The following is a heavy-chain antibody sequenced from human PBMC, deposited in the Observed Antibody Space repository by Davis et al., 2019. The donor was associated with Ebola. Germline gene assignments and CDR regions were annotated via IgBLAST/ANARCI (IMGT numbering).Heavy chain of an antibody. V-gene: IGHV3-11*06. D-gene: IGHD3-22*01. CDR3: AREGRGTYYYDSSDFDY. CDR2: ISSNSSYT. CDR1: GFTFSDYY. Sequence: PGGSLRLSCAASGFTFSDYYISWIRQAPGKGLEWVSYISSNSSYTNYADSVKGRFTISRENAKNSLYLQMNSLRAEDTAVYYCAREGRGTYYYDSSDFDYWGQGTLVTVSS. J-gene: IGHJ4*02.